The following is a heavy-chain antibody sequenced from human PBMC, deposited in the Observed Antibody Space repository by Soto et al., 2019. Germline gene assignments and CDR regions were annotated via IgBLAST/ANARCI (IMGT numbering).Heavy chain of an antibody. CDR3: ATSIAAAGPIGWWFDP. J-gene: IGHJ5*02. D-gene: IGHD6-13*01. Sequence: SVKVSCKASGGTFSSYAISWVRQAPGQGLEWMGGIIPIFGTANYAQKFQGRVTITADESTSTAYMELSSLRSEDTAVYYCATSIAAAGPIGWWFDPWGQGTLVTVSS. CDR2: IIPIFGTA. CDR1: GGTFSSYA. V-gene: IGHV1-69*13.